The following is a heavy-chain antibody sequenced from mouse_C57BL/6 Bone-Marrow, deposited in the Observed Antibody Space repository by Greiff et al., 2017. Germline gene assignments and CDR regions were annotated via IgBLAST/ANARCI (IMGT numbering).Heavy chain of an antibody. CDR1: GYTFTSYW. CDR3: AREVIVTTWYYSVDY. D-gene: IGHD2-5*01. CDR2: IHPNSGST. J-gene: IGHJ4*01. Sequence: QVQLQQPGAELVKPGASVKLSCKASGYTFTSYWMHWVKQRPGQGLEWIGMIHPNSGSTNYNEKIKSKATLTVDKSSSTAYMQRSVLTSEDSAVYYCAREVIVTTWYYSVDYWGQGTSVTVSS. V-gene: IGHV1-64*01.